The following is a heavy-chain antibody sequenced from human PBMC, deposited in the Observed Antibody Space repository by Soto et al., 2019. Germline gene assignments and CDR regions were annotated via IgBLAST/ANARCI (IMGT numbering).Heavy chain of an antibody. Sequence: GGSLRLSCAASGFTFDDYAMHWVRQAPGKGLEWVSGISWNSGSIGYADSVKGRFTISRDNAKNSLYLQMNSLRAEDTALYYCAKDKGGYFDWLLYYFDYWGQGTLVTVSS. CDR2: ISWNSGSI. V-gene: IGHV3-9*01. J-gene: IGHJ4*02. CDR3: AKDKGGYFDWLLYYFDY. CDR1: GFTFDDYA. D-gene: IGHD3-9*01.